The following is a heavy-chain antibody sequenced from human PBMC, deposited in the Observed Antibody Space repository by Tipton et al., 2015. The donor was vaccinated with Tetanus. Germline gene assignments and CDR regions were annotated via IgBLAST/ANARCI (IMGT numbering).Heavy chain of an antibody. CDR1: GYTFTGYY. CDR3: ARARGDYIYYGMDV. V-gene: IGHV1-2*02. D-gene: IGHD2-21*01. J-gene: IGHJ6*02. Sequence: QLVQSGAELKKPGASVKVSCKASGYTFTGYYMYWVRQAPGQGLEWVGWIDPNSGATIYAQNFQGRVTMTRDTSISTVYMELSRLGSDDTAVYYCARARGDYIYYGMDVWGPGTTVTVSS. CDR2: IDPNSGAT.